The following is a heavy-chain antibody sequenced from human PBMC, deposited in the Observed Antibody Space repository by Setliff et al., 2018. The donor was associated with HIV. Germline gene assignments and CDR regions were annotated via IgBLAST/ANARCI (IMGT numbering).Heavy chain of an antibody. Sequence: ASVKVSCKASGYSFTTSGVSWVRQAPGQGLEWMGWISPDNANTRISQRFRGSVTMTRDRSINTAYMEFSGLTSDDTAVYYCARQLSNSFDYWGQGTLVTVSS. D-gene: IGHD1-1*01. J-gene: IGHJ4*02. CDR2: ISPDNANT. CDR1: GYSFTTSG. V-gene: IGHV1-18*01. CDR3: ARQLSNSFDY.